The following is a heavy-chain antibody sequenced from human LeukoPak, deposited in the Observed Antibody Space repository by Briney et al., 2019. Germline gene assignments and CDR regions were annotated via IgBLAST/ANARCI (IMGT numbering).Heavy chain of an antibody. CDR3: ARELITGTTSGNY. CDR1: GYTFTGYY. D-gene: IGHD1-20*01. J-gene: IGHJ4*02. V-gene: IGHV1-2*02. CDR2: INPNSGGT. Sequence: ASVMVSCKASGYTFTGYYMHWVRQAPGQGLEWMGWINPNSGGTNYAQKFQGRVTMTRDTSISTAYMELSRLRSDDTAVYYCARELITGTTSGNYWGQGTLVTVSS.